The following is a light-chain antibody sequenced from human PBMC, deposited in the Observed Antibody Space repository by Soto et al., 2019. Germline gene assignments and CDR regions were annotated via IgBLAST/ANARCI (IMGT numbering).Light chain of an antibody. Sequence: DIQMTQSPSTLSASVGDRVTITCQACQSISSWLAWYQQKPGKAPKLLIYKASSLEGGVPSRFSGSGSGTDFTLTISSLQPDDFATYYCQQYHSYSLTFGGGTKVDIK. CDR2: KAS. J-gene: IGKJ4*01. CDR1: QSISSW. V-gene: IGKV1-5*03. CDR3: QQYHSYSLT.